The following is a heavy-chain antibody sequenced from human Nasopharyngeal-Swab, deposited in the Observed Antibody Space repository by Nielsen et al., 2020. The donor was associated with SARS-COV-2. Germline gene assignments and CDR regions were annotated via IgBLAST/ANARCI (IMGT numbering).Heavy chain of an antibody. CDR3: ARDTTVTSYYYYGMDV. V-gene: IGHV4-59*01. D-gene: IGHD4-11*01. Sequence: PSETLSLTCTVSGGSISSYYWSWIRQPPGKGLEWIGYIYYSGSTNYNPSLKSRVTISVDTSKNQFSLKLSSVTAADTAVYYCARDTTVTSYYYYGMDVWGQGTTVTVSS. J-gene: IGHJ6*02. CDR2: IYYSGST. CDR1: GGSISSYY.